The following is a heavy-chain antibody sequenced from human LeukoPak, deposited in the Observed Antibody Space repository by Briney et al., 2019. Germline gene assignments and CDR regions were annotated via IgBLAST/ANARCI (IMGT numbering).Heavy chain of an antibody. CDR3: ARAVADAFDV. D-gene: IGHD6-19*01. V-gene: IGHV1-2*02. Sequence: ASVKVSCKASGYTLTGYYMHWVRQAPGQGLEWMGWINPNSGGTNYAQKFQGRVTMTRDTSISTAYMELNSLRSDDTAVYFCARAVADAFDVWGQGTMVTVSS. CDR2: INPNSGGT. J-gene: IGHJ3*01. CDR1: GYTLTGYY.